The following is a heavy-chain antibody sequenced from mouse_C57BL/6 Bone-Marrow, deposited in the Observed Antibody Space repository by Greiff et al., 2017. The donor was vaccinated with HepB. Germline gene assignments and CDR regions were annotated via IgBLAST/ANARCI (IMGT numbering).Heavy chain of an antibody. Sequence: VQLQQPGAELVKPGASVKLSCKASGYTFTSYWMHWVKQRPGQGLEWIGMIHPNSGSTNYTEKFKSKATLTVDKSSSTVYMQLNSLTSEDSAVYYCARTTDYCSNCLFAYWGQGTLVTVSA. CDR3: ARTTDYCSNCLFAY. J-gene: IGHJ3*01. CDR1: GYTFTSYW. CDR2: IHPNSGST. V-gene: IGHV1-64*01. D-gene: IGHD2-5*01.